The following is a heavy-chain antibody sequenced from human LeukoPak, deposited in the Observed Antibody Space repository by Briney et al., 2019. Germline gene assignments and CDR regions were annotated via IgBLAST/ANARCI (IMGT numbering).Heavy chain of an antibody. V-gene: IGHV1-69*04. D-gene: IGHD1-14*01. J-gene: IGHJ4*02. CDR1: GGSFSTYA. CDR2: IYPMLGVD. CDR3: AREGSGTSSPMAY. Sequence: ASVKVSFEASGGSFSTYAVSWVRQAPGQGLEWMGRIYPMLGVDNYAQRFQGRVTITADKSTGTAYMELNSLTSEDTAVYYCAREGSGTSSPMAYWGQETLVTVSS.